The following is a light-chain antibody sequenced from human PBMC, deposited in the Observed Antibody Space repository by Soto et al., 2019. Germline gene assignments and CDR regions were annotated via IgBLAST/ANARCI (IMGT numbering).Light chain of an antibody. CDR3: CSYAGSYTWV. J-gene: IGLJ3*02. V-gene: IGLV2-11*01. CDR1: SSDVGGYNF. CDR2: DVS. Sequence: QSALTQPRSVCGSPVQSVTISCSGTSSDVGGYNFVSWYQQHPGKAPKLMIYDVSKRPSGVPDRFSGSKSGNTASLTISGLQAEDEADYYCCSYAGSYTWVFGGGTQLTVL.